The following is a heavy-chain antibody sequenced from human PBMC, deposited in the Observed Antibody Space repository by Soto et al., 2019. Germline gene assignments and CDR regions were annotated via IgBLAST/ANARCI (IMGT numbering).Heavy chain of an antibody. CDR2: IIPMLAIT. CDR3: ALGSWSGETFEI. V-gene: IGHV1-69*02. J-gene: IGHJ3*02. Sequence: QVQLVQSGAEVKKRGSSVKVSCKASGGTFNVYTIIWVRQAPGQGLEWMGRIIPMLAITNYAPRFQGRVTHTADTPTTTAYMELSSLTSEDTAVFYCALGSWSGETFEIWGQGTLVTVSS. CDR1: GGTFNVYT. D-gene: IGHD6-13*01.